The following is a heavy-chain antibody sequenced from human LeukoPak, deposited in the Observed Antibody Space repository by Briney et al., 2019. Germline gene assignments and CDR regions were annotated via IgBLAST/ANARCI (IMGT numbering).Heavy chain of an antibody. CDR2: ISHSGTTM. CDR1: GFTFSDYY. Sequence: GGSLRLSFVASGFTFSDYYMSWIRQAPGKGLEWVSYISHSGTTMSHADSVKGRFTISRDNAKNSLYLQMNSLRGEDTAVYYCAKGGLRTSPLYYMDVWGKGTTVTVSS. D-gene: IGHD3-16*01. V-gene: IGHV3-11*04. CDR3: AKGGLRTSPLYYMDV. J-gene: IGHJ6*03.